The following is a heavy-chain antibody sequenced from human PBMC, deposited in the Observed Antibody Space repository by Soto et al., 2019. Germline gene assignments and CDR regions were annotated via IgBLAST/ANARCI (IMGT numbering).Heavy chain of an antibody. J-gene: IGHJ4*02. Sequence: ASVKVSCKASGYTFTSYDINWVRQATGQGLEWMGWMNPNSGNTGYAQKFQGRVTMTRNTSISTAYMELSSLRSEDTAVYYCARTLGGWELSGYYFEYWGQGTLVTVSS. CDR1: GYTFTSYD. V-gene: IGHV1-8*01. CDR2: MNPNSGNT. D-gene: IGHD1-26*01. CDR3: ARTLGGWELSGYYFEY.